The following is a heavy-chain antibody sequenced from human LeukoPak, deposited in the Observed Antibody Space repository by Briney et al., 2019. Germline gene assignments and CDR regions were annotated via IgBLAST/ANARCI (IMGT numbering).Heavy chain of an antibody. CDR2: IYYSGST. V-gene: IGHV4-31*03. Sequence: SQTLSLTCTVSGGSISSGGYYWSWIRQHPGKGLEWIGYIYYSGSTYYNPSLKSRVTISVDTSKNQFSLKLSSVTAADTAVYSCARGGPSGSHTAYWGQGTLVTVSS. J-gene: IGHJ4*02. CDR1: GGSISSGGYY. D-gene: IGHD1-26*01. CDR3: ARGGPSGSHTAY.